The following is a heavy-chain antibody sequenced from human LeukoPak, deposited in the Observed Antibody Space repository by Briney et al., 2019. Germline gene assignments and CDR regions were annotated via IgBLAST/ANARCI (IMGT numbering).Heavy chain of an antibody. CDR2: IRSKSNNYAT. V-gene: IGHV3-73*01. D-gene: IGHD2-2*01. J-gene: IGHJ3*02. CDR3: TSPQDIVVVPDERMAFDI. Sequence: TGGSLRLSCAASGLTFSGAAMHWVRQAWRKGLEWVGRIRSKSNNYATAYAASVKGRFTISRDDSKNTAYLQMNSLKTEDTAVYYCTSPQDIVVVPDERMAFDIWGQGTRVTVSS. CDR1: GLTFSGAA.